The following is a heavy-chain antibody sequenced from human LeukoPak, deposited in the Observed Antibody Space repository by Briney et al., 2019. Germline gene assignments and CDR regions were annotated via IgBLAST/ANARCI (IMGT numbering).Heavy chain of an antibody. V-gene: IGHV4-39*01. CDR1: GGSISSSTYY. CDR2: LYYSGST. J-gene: IGHJ4*02. CDR3: ARQAISGYDPPPFDS. D-gene: IGHD5-12*01. Sequence: PSETLSLTCTVSGGSISSSTYYWGWIRQPPGKGLEWIGNLYYSGSTYYNPSLKSRVTISVDPSKNQFSLKLSSVTAADTAVYYCARQAISGYDPPPFDSWGQGTLVTVSS.